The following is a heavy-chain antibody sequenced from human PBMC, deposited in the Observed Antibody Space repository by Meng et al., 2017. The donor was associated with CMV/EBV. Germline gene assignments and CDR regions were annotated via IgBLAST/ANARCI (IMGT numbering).Heavy chain of an antibody. V-gene: IGHV3-30*02. D-gene: IGHD1/OR15-1a*01. CDR1: GFTFNNDG. J-gene: IGHJ3*02. CDR2: IRYDGNNK. Sequence: GGSLRLSCAASGFTFNNDGLHWVRQAPGKGLEWVAFIRYDGNNKYNAESVKGRFTISRDNSKNTLYLQMNSLRTEDTAMYYCAKEAPYNWNTFDIWGQGTMVTVSS. CDR3: AKEAPYNWNTFDI.